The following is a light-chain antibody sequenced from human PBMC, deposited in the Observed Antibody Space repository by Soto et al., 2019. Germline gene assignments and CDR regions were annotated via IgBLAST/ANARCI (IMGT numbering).Light chain of an antibody. CDR1: XXXIGSNT. Sequence: QLVLTXPPSASGTPGQRVTXXXSXXXXXIGSNTVNWYQQLPGTAPKLLIYSNNQRPSGVPDRFSGSKSGTSASLAISGLQSEDEADYYCAAWDDSLNGVVFGGGTKLTVL. CDR3: AAWDDSLNGVV. CDR2: SNN. V-gene: IGLV1-44*01. J-gene: IGLJ2*01.